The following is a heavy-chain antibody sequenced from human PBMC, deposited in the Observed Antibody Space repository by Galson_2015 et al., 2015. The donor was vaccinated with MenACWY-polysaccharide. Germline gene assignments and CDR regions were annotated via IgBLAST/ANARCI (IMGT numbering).Heavy chain of an antibody. V-gene: IGHV4-38-2*01. Sequence: LSLTCAVSDYSIRSGYFWGWIRQPPGKGLEWIASIFHSGTTCYNPSLKSRVTISVDTSKNQFSLKLSSVTAADTAVYYCARVEKYSGSFYILYWGQGTLVTVSS. CDR1: DYSIRSGYF. J-gene: IGHJ4*02. CDR3: ARVEKYSGSFYILY. D-gene: IGHD1-26*01. CDR2: IFHSGTT.